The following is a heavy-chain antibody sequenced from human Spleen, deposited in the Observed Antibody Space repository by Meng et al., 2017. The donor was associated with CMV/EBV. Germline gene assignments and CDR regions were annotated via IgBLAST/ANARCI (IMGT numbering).Heavy chain of an antibody. D-gene: IGHD2-15*01. J-gene: IGHJ4*02. CDR1: GGSISSGEYY. Sequence: VQLREWGPGLVKPSPTLSPTCTVSGGSISSGEYYWGWIRQPPGKGLEWIGYIYYSGSTYYNPSLKSRVTISVDTSKNQFSLKLSSVTAADTAVYYCARDRERYCSGGSCYSLDYWGQGTLVTVSS. CDR3: ARDRERYCSGGSCYSLDY. CDR2: IYYSGST. V-gene: IGHV4-30-4*08.